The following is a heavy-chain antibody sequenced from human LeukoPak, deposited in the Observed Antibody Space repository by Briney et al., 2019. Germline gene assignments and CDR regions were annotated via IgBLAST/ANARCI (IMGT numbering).Heavy chain of an antibody. D-gene: IGHD3-22*01. CDR3: ARESPAYYDSSGPYPDY. CDR2: IYYSGSI. J-gene: IGHJ4*02. CDR1: GGSISTYS. Sequence: SETLSLTCTVSGGSISTYSWSWIRQPPGKGLEWIGYIYYSGSINYNPSLKSRIAISVDMSKSQISLKLSSVTAADTAVYYCARESPAYYDSSGPYPDYWGQGTLVTVSS. V-gene: IGHV4-59*01.